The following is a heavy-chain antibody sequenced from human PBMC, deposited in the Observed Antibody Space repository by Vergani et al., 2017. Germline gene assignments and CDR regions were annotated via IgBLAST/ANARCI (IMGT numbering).Heavy chain of an antibody. CDR1: GGSFSGYY. J-gene: IGHJ5*02. D-gene: IGHD3-3*01. Sequence: QVQLQQWGAGLLKPSETLSLTCAVYGGSFSGYYWSWIRQPPGKGLEWIGEINHSGSTNYNPSLKSRVTISVDTSKNQFSLKLSSVTAADTAVYYCARGTGNDFWSGYYWSGNWFDPWGQGTLVTVSS. CDR3: ARGTGNDFWSGYYWSGNWFDP. V-gene: IGHV4-34*01. CDR2: INHSGST.